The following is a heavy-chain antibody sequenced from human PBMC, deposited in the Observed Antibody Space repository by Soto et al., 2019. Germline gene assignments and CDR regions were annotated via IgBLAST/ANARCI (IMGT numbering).Heavy chain of an antibody. CDR3: ARGYCSSTSCYIWDNWFDP. J-gene: IGHJ5*02. Sequence: SETLSLTCTVSGGSISSTSYYWGWIRQSPGKGLEWIGSIFYSGNTFYNPSLKSRVTISVDTSVNQFSLKLSSVTAADTAVYYCARGYCSSTSCYIWDNWFDPWGQGTLVTVSS. CDR1: GGSISSTSYY. V-gene: IGHV4-39*07. D-gene: IGHD2-2*02. CDR2: IFYSGNT.